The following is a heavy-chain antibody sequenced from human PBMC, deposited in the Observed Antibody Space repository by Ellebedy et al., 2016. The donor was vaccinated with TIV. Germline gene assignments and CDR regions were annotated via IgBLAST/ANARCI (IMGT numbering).Heavy chain of an antibody. CDR1: GYNFISHG. CDR2: ISAYDGKT. V-gene: IGHV1-18*01. CDR3: ARAPPVTTTLSFDS. Sequence: AASVKVSCKASGYNFISHGISWVRQAPGHGLEWMGWISAYDGKTNFAPKFQGRVTMTTDTSTTTAYMELKSLRSDDTAVYYCARAPPVTTTLSFDSWGQGTLVAVSS. J-gene: IGHJ4*02. D-gene: IGHD4-17*01.